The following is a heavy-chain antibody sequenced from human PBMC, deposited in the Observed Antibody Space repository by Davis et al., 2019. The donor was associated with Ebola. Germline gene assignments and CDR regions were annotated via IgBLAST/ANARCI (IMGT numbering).Heavy chain of an antibody. J-gene: IGHJ4*02. D-gene: IGHD6-13*01. CDR2: IYYSGST. Sequence: MPSETLSLTCTVSGGSISRGGYYWSWIRQHPGKGLEWIGYIYYSGSTYYNPSLKSRVTISVDTSKNQFSLKLSSVTAADTAVYYCARVTIYSSSCFDYWGQGTLVTVSS. CDR3: ARVTIYSSSCFDY. V-gene: IGHV4-31*03. CDR1: GGSISRGGYY.